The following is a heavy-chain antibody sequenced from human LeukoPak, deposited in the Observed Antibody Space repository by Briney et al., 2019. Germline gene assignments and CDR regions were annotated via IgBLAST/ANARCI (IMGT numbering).Heavy chain of an antibody. CDR3: ARARSSSIPPSFDY. CDR1: GGTFSSYA. V-gene: IGHV1-69*13. D-gene: IGHD6-6*01. Sequence: SVKVSCKASGGTFSSYAISWVGQAPGQGLEWMGGVIPIFCTANYAQKFQGRVTIPADESTSTAYMELSILRSEDTAVYYCARARSSSIPPSFDYWGQGTLVTVSS. J-gene: IGHJ4*02. CDR2: VIPIFCTA.